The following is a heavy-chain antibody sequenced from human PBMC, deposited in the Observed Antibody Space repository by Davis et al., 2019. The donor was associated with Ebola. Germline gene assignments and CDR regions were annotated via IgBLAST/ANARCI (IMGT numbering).Heavy chain of an antibody. J-gene: IGHJ4*02. V-gene: IGHV1-3*01. CDR1: GFTFTAYP. CDR3: ARGVRKIAAAGIRYFDY. Sequence: ASVKVSCKASGFTFTAYPIHWVRQAPGQRLEWMGWINAGNGNTKYSQRFQGRVTITRDTSASTAYMELSSLRSEDTAVYYCARGVRKIAAAGIRYFDYWGQGTLVTVSS. D-gene: IGHD6-13*01. CDR2: INAGNGNT.